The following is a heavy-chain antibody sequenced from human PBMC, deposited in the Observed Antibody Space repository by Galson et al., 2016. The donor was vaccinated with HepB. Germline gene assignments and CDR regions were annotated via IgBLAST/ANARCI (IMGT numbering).Heavy chain of an antibody. CDR2: INSDGIST. CDR3: ARGDDYGVRTDAFDI. J-gene: IGHJ3*02. V-gene: IGHV3-74*01. D-gene: IGHD4-17*01. CDR1: GFTFSSHW. Sequence: SLRLSCAASGFTFSSHWMHWVRQAPGKGLVWVSRINSDGISTSYADSVKGRFTISRDNSKNTLYLQMNSLRAEDTAVYYRARGDDYGVRTDAFDIWGQGTMVTVSS.